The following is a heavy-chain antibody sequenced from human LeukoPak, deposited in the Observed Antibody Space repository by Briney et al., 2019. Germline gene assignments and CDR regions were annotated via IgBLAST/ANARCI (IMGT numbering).Heavy chain of an antibody. Sequence: QSGGSLRLSCAASGFDFSAFYMHWVRQASGRGLEWVGLIRSKPSSYTTVYAASVKGRFTISRDDSRNTAYLQMNSLKAEGTAVYYCTRQNCSGGSCSYVDYWGQGTLVTVSS. D-gene: IGHD2-15*01. CDR3: TRQNCSGGSCSYVDY. V-gene: IGHV3-73*01. J-gene: IGHJ4*02. CDR2: IRSKPSSYTT. CDR1: GFDFSAFY.